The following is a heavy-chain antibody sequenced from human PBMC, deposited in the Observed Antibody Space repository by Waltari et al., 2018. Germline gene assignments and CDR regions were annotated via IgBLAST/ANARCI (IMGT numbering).Heavy chain of an antibody. V-gene: IGHV1-69*08. Sequence: QVQLVQSGAEVKKPGSSVKVSCKASGGTLTSYAISWVRQAPGQGLEWMGRIIPISGTADYAQRFRGRVTLTADKSTSTAYMELYSLRSEDTAVYFCARGSIVLVVYEGLDYWGQGTPVTVSS. CDR2: IIPISGTA. J-gene: IGHJ4*02. D-gene: IGHD2-8*02. CDR1: GGTLTSYA. CDR3: ARGSIVLVVYEGLDY.